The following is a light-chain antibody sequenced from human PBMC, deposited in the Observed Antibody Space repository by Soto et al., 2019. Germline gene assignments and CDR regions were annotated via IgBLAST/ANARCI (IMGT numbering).Light chain of an antibody. J-gene: IGKJ5*01. CDR1: QSISEF. CDR2: DAS. V-gene: IGKV3-11*01. CDR3: QHYSSSPPAIT. Sequence: VVLTQSPATLSLSPGERATLSCRASQSISEFLAWYQQKPGQAPRLLSYDASNRATGTPARFSGGGSGTDFTLTISRLEPEDFAVYYCQHYSSSPPAITFGQGTRLEIK.